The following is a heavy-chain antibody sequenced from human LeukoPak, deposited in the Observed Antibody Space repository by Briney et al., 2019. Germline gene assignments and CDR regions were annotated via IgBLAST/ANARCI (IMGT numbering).Heavy chain of an antibody. CDR3: ATPYCSSTSCYNWGAFDI. J-gene: IGHJ3*02. CDR1: GYTFTGYY. Sequence: EASVKVSCKASGYTFTGYYMHWVRQAPGQGLEWMGWINPNSGGTNHAQKFQGRVTMTRDTSISTAYMELSRLRSDDTAVYYCATPYCSSTSCYNWGAFDIWGQGTMVTVPS. CDR2: INPNSGGT. V-gene: IGHV1-2*02. D-gene: IGHD2-2*02.